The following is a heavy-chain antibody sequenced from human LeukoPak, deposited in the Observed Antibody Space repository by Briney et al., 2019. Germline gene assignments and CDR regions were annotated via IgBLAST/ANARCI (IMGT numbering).Heavy chain of an antibody. V-gene: IGHV3-33*08. Sequence: PGGSLRLSCAASGFTFSSYWMSWVRQAPGKGLEWVAVIWYDGSNKYYADSVKGRFTISRDNSKSTLYLQMNSLRAEDTAVYYCARGGFWSGYLYNWFDPWGQGTLVTVSS. CDR1: GFTFSSYW. CDR2: IWYDGSNK. D-gene: IGHD3-3*01. CDR3: ARGGFWSGYLYNWFDP. J-gene: IGHJ5*02.